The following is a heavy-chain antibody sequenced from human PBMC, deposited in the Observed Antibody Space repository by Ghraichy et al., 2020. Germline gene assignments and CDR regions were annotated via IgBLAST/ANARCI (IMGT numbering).Heavy chain of an antibody. J-gene: IGHJ1*01. Sequence: GSLRLSCAVYGGYFSGYYWSWIRQPPGKGLEWIGEINHSGSTNYNPSLKSRVTISVDTSKNQFSLKLSSVTAADTAVYYCARGLRWAQHWGQGTLVTVSS. CDR3: ARGLRWAQH. V-gene: IGHV4-34*01. CDR2: INHSGST. CDR1: GGYFSGYY. D-gene: IGHD4-23*01.